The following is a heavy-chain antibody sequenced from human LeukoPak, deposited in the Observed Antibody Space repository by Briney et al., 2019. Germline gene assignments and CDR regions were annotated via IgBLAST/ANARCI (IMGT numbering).Heavy chain of an antibody. J-gene: IGHJ5*02. D-gene: IGHD3-10*01. CDR1: GYTFTSYD. Sequence: ASVKVSCKASGYTFTSYDINWVRQATGQGLEWMGWMNPNSGNTGYAQKFQGRVTMTRNTSISTAYMELSSLRSEDTAVYYCAKGVVRGSGRINWFDPWGQGTLVTVSS. CDR3: AKGVVRGSGRINWFDP. V-gene: IGHV1-8*01. CDR2: MNPNSGNT.